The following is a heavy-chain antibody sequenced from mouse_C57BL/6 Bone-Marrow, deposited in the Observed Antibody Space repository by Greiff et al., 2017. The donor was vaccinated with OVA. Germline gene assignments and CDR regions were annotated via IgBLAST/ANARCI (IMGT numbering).Heavy chain of an antibody. V-gene: IGHV1-58*01. J-gene: IGHJ4*01. CDR2: IYIGNGYT. CDR3: ARYETGRGDY. D-gene: IGHD4-1*01. CDR1: GYTFTSYG. Sequence: VQLKQSGAELVRPGSSVKMSCKTSGYTFTSYGINWVKQRPGQGLEWIGYIYIGNGYTEYNEKFKGKATLTSDKSSSTAAMQLSSHTSEDSSICYCARYETGRGDYWCQGTSVTVSS.